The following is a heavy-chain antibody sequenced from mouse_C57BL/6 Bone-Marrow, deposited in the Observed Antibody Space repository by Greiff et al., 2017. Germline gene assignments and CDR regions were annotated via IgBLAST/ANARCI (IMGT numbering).Heavy chain of an antibody. V-gene: IGHV5-6*01. CDR3: AREDYYGSMFAY. D-gene: IGHD1-1*01. CDR1: GFTFSSYG. CDR2: ISSGGSYT. J-gene: IGHJ3*01. Sequence: EVMLVESGGDLVKPGGSLKLSCAASGFTFSSYGMSWVRQTPDKRLAWVATISSGGSYTYYPDSVKGRFTISRDNAKNTLYLQMSSLKSEDTAMYYCAREDYYGSMFAYWGQGTLVTVSA.